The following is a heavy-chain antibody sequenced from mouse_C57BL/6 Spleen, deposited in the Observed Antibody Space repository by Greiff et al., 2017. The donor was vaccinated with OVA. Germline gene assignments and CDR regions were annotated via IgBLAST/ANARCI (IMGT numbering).Heavy chain of an antibody. Sequence: VQLQQSGPELVKPGASVKMSCKASGYTFTDYNMHWVKQSHGKSLEWIGYINPNNGGTSYNQKFKGKATLTVNKSSSTAYMELRSLTSEDSAFYYCARSYYYGSSYRYAMDDWGQGTSVTVSS. CDR3: ARSYYYGSSYRYAMDD. CDR1: GYTFTDYN. D-gene: IGHD1-1*01. J-gene: IGHJ4*01. CDR2: INPNNGGT. V-gene: IGHV1-22*01.